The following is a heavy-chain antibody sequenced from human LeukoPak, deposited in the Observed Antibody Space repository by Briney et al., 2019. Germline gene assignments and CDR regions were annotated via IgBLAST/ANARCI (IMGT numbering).Heavy chain of an antibody. V-gene: IGHV4-39*07. CDR2: IYYSGST. J-gene: IGHJ3*01. CDR1: GGSISSSSYY. Sequence: SETLSLTCSVSGGSISSSSYYWGWIRQPPGKGLEWIGSIYYSGSTYYNPSLQSRVTISVDTSKNQFSLKLSSVTAADTAVYYCAKPLTYDWDAFDFWGQGTMVTVSS. D-gene: IGHD3-9*01. CDR3: AKPLTYDWDAFDF.